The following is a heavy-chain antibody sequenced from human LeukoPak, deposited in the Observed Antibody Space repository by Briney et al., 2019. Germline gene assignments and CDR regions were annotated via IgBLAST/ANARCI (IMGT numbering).Heavy chain of an antibody. J-gene: IGHJ5*02. CDR3: ARVGYSSSWYDPGWFDP. Sequence: ASVKVSCKASGGTFSSYAISWVRQAPGQGLEWMGGIIPIFGTANYAQKFQGRVTITADESTSTAYMELSSLRSKDTAVYYCARVGYSSSWYDPGWFDPWGQGTLVTVSS. CDR1: GGTFSSYA. D-gene: IGHD6-13*01. V-gene: IGHV1-69*13. CDR2: IIPIFGTA.